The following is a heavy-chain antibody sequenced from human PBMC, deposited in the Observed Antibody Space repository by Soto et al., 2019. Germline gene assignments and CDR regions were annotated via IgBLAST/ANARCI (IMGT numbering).Heavy chain of an antibody. V-gene: IGHV3-23*01. CDR1: GFICSSYD. CDR2: ILVGGST. J-gene: IGHJ3*02. CDR3: AKATAITGGAFEI. D-gene: IGHD5-12*01. Sequence: GRSLRLSCAVSGFICSSYDMSWVRQAPGKGLDWVSTILVGGSTHYEDSVKGRFTISRDTSKNTVYLQMNSLTAGDTAVYYCAKATAITGGAFEIYGQGTLVTVSS.